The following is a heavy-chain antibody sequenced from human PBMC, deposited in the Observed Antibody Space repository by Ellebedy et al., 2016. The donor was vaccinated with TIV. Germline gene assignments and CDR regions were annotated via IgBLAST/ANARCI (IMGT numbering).Heavy chain of an antibody. D-gene: IGHD6-19*01. CDR3: ARGLIAVAGTLSFDW. J-gene: IGHJ4*02. CDR2: INHSGST. V-gene: IGHV4-34*01. Sequence: SETLSLTXAVYGGSFSGYYWSLIGQHPGKGLEWIGEINHSGSTNYNPSLKSRVTISVDTSKNQFSLKLSSVTAADTAVYYCARGLIAVAGTLSFDWWGQGTLVTVSS. CDR1: GGSFSGYY.